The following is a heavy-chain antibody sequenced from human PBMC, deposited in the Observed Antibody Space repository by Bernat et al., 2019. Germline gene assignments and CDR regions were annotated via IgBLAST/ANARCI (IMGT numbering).Heavy chain of an antibody. CDR3: ARSIYGGQVGRGAFDI. CDR1: GGTFSSYA. Sequence: QVQLVQSGAEVKKPGSSVKVSCKASGGTFSSYAISWVRQAPGQGLEWMGRIIPILGIANYAQKFQGRVTITADKSTSTAYMELSSLRSEDTAVYYCARSIYGGQVGRGAFDIWGQGTMVTVSS. CDR2: IIPILGIA. D-gene: IGHD4-23*01. J-gene: IGHJ3*02. V-gene: IGHV1-69*04.